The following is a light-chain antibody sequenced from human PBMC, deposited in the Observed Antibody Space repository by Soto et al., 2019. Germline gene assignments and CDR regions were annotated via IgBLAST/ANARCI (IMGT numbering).Light chain of an antibody. V-gene: IGLV2-14*01. Sequence: QSALTQPASVSGSPGQSITISCTGTSSDVGDYNYVSWYQQHPGKAPKLMIYDVSNRPSGVYNRFSGSKSGNTASLTISGLQAEDEADYYCSSYTSSNTLVVFGGGTKLTVL. CDR1: SSDVGDYNY. CDR2: DVS. CDR3: SSYTSSNTLVV. J-gene: IGLJ2*01.